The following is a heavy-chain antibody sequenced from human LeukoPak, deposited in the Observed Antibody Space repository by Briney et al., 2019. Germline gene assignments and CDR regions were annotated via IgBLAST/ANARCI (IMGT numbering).Heavy chain of an antibody. CDR1: GFTFSVSA. D-gene: IGHD5-24*01. CDR2: IRSIANSSAT. Sequence: LPGGSLRLSCAASGFTFSVSAMHWVRQASGKGLEWVGRIRSIANSSATAYAASVKRIFTISRDDSTNWPYLQINSLKTEDPAVYYCTGKMAVDDYWGQGTLVTVSP. J-gene: IGHJ4*02. V-gene: IGHV3-73*01. CDR3: TGKMAVDDY.